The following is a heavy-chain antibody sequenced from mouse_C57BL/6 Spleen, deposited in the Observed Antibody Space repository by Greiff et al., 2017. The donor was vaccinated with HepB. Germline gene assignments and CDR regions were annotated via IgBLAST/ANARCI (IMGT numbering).Heavy chain of an antibody. CDR2: IDPSDSYT. CDR3: AAYDSWFAY. CDR1: GYTFTSYW. J-gene: IGHJ3*01. Sequence: QVQLQQPGAELVMPGASVKLSCKASGYTFTSYWMHWVKQRPGQGLEWIGEIDPSDSYTNYNQKFKGKSTLTVDKSSSTAYMQLSSLTSEDSAVYYCAAYDSWFAYWGQGTLVTVS. V-gene: IGHV1-69*01. D-gene: IGHD2-4*01.